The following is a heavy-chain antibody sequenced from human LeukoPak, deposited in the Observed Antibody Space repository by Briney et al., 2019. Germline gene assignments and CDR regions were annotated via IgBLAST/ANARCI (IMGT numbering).Heavy chain of an antibody. D-gene: IGHD3-22*01. Sequence: PSETLSLTCTVSGGSISSYYWSWIRQPPGKGLEWIGYIYYSGSPTYNPSLKSRVTISVDTSKNQFSLKLSSVTAADTAVYYCARNYDSSGQLDSWGQGTLVSVSS. CDR2: IYYSGSP. CDR1: GGSISSYY. J-gene: IGHJ4*02. V-gene: IGHV4-59*01. CDR3: ARNYDSSGQLDS.